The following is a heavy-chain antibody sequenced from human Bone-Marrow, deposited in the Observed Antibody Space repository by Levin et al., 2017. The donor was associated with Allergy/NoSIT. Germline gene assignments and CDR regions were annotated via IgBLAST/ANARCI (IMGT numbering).Heavy chain of an antibody. CDR1: WFSLSTTGVG. D-gene: IGHD3-3*01. CDR3: ARAVTYYDFWSGYLPFDS. V-gene: IGHV2-5*02. CDR2: IYWDDDK. J-gene: IGHJ4*02. Sequence: QTLSLTCTFSWFSLSTTGVGVGWICQPPGKALEWLAIIYWDDDKRYSPSLKSRLTITKDTSKTQVVLTMTNMDPVDTATYYCARAVTYYDFWSGYLPFDSWGQGTLVTVSS.